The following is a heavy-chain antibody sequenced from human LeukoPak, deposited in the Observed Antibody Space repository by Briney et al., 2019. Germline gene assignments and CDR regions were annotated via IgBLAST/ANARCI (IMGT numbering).Heavy chain of an antibody. CDR1: GFTFSSYG. CDR2: IWYDGSNE. CDR3: ARALPAAVHWFDP. Sequence: PGGSLRLSCAASGFTFSSYGMHWVRQAPGKGLEWVAVIWYDGSNEYYADSVKGRFTISRDNSKNTLYLQMNSLRAEDTAVYYCARALPAAVHWFDPWGQGTLVTVSS. D-gene: IGHD2-2*01. V-gene: IGHV3-33*01. J-gene: IGHJ5*02.